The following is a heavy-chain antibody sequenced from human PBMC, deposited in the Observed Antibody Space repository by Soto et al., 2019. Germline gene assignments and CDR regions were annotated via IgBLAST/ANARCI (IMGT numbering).Heavy chain of an antibody. V-gene: IGHV1-18*01. CDR2: ISAYNHNT. CDR1: GYVVSNYG. Sequence: ASVKVSRKASGYVVSNYGITWARQATGQGLEWLGWISAYNHNTDSAQRLQGRVTFTTDTSTSTAYMELRGLTSDDTGVYYCGRGDPIFGVANGVDVWGQGTTVTVSS. CDR3: GRGDPIFGVANGVDV. D-gene: IGHD3-3*01. J-gene: IGHJ6*02.